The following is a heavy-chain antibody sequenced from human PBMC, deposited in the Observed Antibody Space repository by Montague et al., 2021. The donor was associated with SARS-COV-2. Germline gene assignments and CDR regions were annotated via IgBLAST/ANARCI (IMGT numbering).Heavy chain of an antibody. J-gene: IGHJ4*02. CDR1: GFSLSTSGMC. V-gene: IGHV2-70*11. CDR2: IDWDDDR. Sequence: PALVKTTQTLTLTCTFSGFSLSTSGMCVSWIRQPPGKALEWLARIDWDDDRYYSTSLKTRLTISKDTSKNQVVLTMTNMGPVDTATYYCARIRYDILTGYQTLFDYWGQGTLVTVSS. D-gene: IGHD3-9*01. CDR3: ARIRYDILTGYQTLFDY.